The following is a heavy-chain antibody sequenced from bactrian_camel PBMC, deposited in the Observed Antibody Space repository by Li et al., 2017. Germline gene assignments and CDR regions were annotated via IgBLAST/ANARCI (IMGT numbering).Heavy chain of an antibody. V-gene: IGHV3-2*01. J-gene: IGHJ6*01. CDR3: AYEPACLLKVLLPPDQRAPFGY. CDR2: IYSDGINT. Sequence: HVQLVESGGGLVQPGGSLRLSCVASVFTACMGWFRQAPGKGLEWVSSIYSDGINTYYADSVKGRFPIPRDNAKNTLYLQMNSLTPADTAMYYCAYEPACLLKVLLPPDQRAPFGYRG. D-gene: IGHD3*01. CDR1: VFTAC.